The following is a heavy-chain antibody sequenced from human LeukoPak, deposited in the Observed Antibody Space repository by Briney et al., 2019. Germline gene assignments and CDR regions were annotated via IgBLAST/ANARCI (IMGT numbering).Heavy chain of an antibody. CDR2: INPNSGGT. J-gene: IGHJ3*02. CDR3: ARDYCSSTSCCGHAFDI. D-gene: IGHD2-2*01. Sequence: ASVKVSCKASGYTFTGYYMHWVRQAPGQGLEWMGWINPNSGGTDYAQKFQGWVTMTRDTSISTAYMELSRLRSDDTAVYYCARDYCSSTSCCGHAFDIWGQGTMVTVSS. V-gene: IGHV1-2*04. CDR1: GYTFTGYY.